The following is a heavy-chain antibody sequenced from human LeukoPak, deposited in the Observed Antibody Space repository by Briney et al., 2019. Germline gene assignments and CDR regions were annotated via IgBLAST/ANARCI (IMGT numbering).Heavy chain of an antibody. Sequence: GGSLRLSCAASGFTFSSYAMSWVRQAPGKGLEWVSGISGSGDRRYYADSVKGRFTISRDNSKNTLYLQMNSLRVEDTAVYYCAKDPKYHDFWSGYYTGFDYWGQGTLVTVSS. J-gene: IGHJ4*02. CDR3: AKDPKYHDFWSGYYTGFDY. D-gene: IGHD3-3*01. CDR2: ISGSGDRR. CDR1: GFTFSSYA. V-gene: IGHV3-23*01.